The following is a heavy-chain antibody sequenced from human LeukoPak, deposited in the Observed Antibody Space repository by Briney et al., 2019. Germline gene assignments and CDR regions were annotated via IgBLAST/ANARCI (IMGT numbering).Heavy chain of an antibody. CDR1: GFTFSSYA. Sequence: GGSLRLSCAASGFTFSSYAMHWVRQAPGKGLEWVAFIRFDGSNKYYTDSVQGRFTISRDNSKNIVDLQMNSLRAEDTAVYYCARDYDSGTYYINHWGQGTLVTVSS. V-gene: IGHV3-30*02. CDR3: ARDYDSGTYYINH. J-gene: IGHJ4*02. D-gene: IGHD3-10*01. CDR2: IRFDGSNK.